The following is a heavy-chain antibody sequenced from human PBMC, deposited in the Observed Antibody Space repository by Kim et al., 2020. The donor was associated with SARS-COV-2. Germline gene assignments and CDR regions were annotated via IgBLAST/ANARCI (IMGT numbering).Heavy chain of an antibody. D-gene: IGHD3-9*01. CDR2: ISYDGSNK. CDR3: AKDLWGPYYDILTGYSESCCYYYGMDV. Sequence: GGSLRLSCAASGFTFSSYGMHWVRQAPGKGLEWVAVISYDGSNKYYADSVKGRFTISRDNSKNTLYLQMNSLRAEDTAVYYCAKDLWGPYYDILTGYSESCCYYYGMDVWGQGTTVTVSS. J-gene: IGHJ6*02. CDR1: GFTFSSYG. V-gene: IGHV3-30*18.